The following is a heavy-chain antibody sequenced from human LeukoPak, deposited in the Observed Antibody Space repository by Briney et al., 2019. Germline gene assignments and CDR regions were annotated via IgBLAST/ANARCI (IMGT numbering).Heavy chain of an antibody. D-gene: IGHD3-10*01. CDR2: ISGSGGST. V-gene: IGHV3-23*01. J-gene: IGHJ5*02. CDR1: GFTFSSYG. Sequence: AGTLRLSCAASGFTFSSYGMSWVRQAPGKGLEWVSAISGSGGSTYYADSVKGRLTISRENAKNPLFLQTNSLRTADTAVYYCASHYGSGAFDPWGQGTLVTVSS. CDR3: ASHYGSGAFDP.